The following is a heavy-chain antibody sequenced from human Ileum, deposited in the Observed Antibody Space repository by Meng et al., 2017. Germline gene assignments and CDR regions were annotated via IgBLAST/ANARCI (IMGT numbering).Heavy chain of an antibody. J-gene: IGHJ4*02. CDR2: IYYSGST. V-gene: IGHV4-4*02. D-gene: IGHD2-15*01. CDR1: GGSISNGKW. Sequence: QVQLQESGPGLGKPSGTLALTCAVTGGSISNGKWWSWVRQPPGKGLEWIGYIYYSGSTYYNPSLKSRAIMSVDTSKNHFSLKLSSVTAADTAVYYCARDRGGSYYFDYWGQGTLVTVSS. CDR3: ARDRGGSYYFDY.